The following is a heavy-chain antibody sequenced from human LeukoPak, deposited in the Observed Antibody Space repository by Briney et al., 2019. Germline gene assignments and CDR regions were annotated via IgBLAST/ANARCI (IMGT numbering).Heavy chain of an antibody. CDR2: ISSSSSYI. Sequence: GGSLRLSCAASGFTFSSYSMNWVRQAPGKGLEWVSSISSSSSYIYYADSVKGRFTISRDNSKNTLYLQMNSLRAEDTAVYYCARALPPPLIVVAAGYWDAFDIWGQGTMVAVSS. J-gene: IGHJ3*02. CDR1: GFTFSSYS. D-gene: IGHD3-22*01. V-gene: IGHV3-21*01. CDR3: ARALPPPLIVVAAGYWDAFDI.